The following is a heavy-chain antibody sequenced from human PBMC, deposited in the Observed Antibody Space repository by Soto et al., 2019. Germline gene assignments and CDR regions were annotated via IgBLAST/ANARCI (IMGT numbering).Heavy chain of an antibody. CDR1: GGSFSGYY. V-gene: IGHV4-34*01. J-gene: IGHJ6*02. CDR3: ARGGRSSAVPERYYYYGMDV. D-gene: IGHD2-2*01. Sequence: SETLALSCAVLGGSFSGYYWSWIRQPPGKGLEWIGEINHSGSTNYHPSLKSRVTISVDTSKNQFSLKLSSVTAADTAVYYCARGGRSSAVPERYYYYGMDVWGQGTTVTVSS. CDR2: INHSGST.